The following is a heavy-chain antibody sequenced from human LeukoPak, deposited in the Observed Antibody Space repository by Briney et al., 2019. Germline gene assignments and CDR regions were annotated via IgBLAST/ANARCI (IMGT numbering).Heavy chain of an antibody. V-gene: IGHV3-15*01. Sequence: GGSLRLSCAASGFTFSNAWMSWVRRAPGKGLEWVGRIKARSNGGTADYSPPVKGRFSISRDDSKNTLYLQMNSLRAEDTAVYYCAKDTASSWWYFDLWGRGTLVTVSS. CDR3: AKDTASSWWYFDL. CDR1: GFTFSNAW. D-gene: IGHD5-18*01. J-gene: IGHJ2*01. CDR2: IKARSNGGTA.